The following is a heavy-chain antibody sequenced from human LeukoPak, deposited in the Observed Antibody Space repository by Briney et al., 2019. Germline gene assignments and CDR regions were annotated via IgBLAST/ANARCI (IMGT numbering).Heavy chain of an antibody. CDR1: GYTFTSYA. D-gene: IGHD6-19*01. J-gene: IGHJ4*02. Sequence: ASVKVSCKASGYTFTSYAMNWVRQAPGQGLEWMGWISAYNGNTNYAQKLQGRVTMTTDTSTSTAYMELRSLRSDDTAVYYCARGPKQWLGLDYWGQGTLVTVSS. V-gene: IGHV1-18*01. CDR2: ISAYNGNT. CDR3: ARGPKQWLGLDY.